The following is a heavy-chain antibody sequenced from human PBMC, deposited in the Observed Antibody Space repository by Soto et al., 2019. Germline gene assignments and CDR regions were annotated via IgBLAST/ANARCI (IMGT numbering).Heavy chain of an antibody. D-gene: IGHD3-16*01. V-gene: IGHV3-23*01. J-gene: IGHJ4*02. Sequence: GGSLRLSCAASGFKFSNYAMSWVRQAPGKGLEWVSLISATGGGTYYADSVKGRFTIPRDNSHNTLYLQVHSLTAEDTAVYYCAKDRRAGGNSAFYFDFWGQGAQVTVSS. CDR3: AKDRRAGGNSAFYFDF. CDR1: GFKFSNYA. CDR2: ISATGGGT.